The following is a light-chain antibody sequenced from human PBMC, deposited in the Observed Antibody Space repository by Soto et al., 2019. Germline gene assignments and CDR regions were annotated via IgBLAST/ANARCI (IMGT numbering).Light chain of an antibody. CDR1: QSVSSSY. Sequence: EIVLTQSPGTLSLSPGERATLSCRASQSVSSSYLAWYQQKPGQAPRLLIYGASSRATGFPDRFSGSGSGTDFTLTISRLEPEDFAVYYCQQYCSSLWTFGQGTKVEIK. CDR3: QQYCSSLWT. V-gene: IGKV3-20*01. CDR2: GAS. J-gene: IGKJ1*01.